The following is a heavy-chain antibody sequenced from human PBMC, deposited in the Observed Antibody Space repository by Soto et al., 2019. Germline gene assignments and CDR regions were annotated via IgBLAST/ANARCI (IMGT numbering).Heavy chain of an antibody. Sequence: QVQLVQSGAEVKKPGSSVKVSCKASGGTFSSYAISWVRQAPGQGLEWMGGIIPIFGTANYAQKFQGRVTITADESTSTAYMGLSSLRSEDTAVDYCASPYSSGWYVFDYWGQGTLVTVSS. V-gene: IGHV1-69*12. CDR3: ASPYSSGWYVFDY. CDR2: IIPIFGTA. D-gene: IGHD6-19*01. CDR1: GGTFSSYA. J-gene: IGHJ4*02.